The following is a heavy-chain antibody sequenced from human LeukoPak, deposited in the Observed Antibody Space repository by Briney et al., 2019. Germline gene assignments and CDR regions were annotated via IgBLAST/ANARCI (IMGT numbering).Heavy chain of an antibody. Sequence: SETLSLTCTVSGGSINTYYWSWIRQPPGKGLEWIGYIYYSGSTNYNPSLKSRVTISVDTSKNQFSLKLSSVTAADTAVYYCARDPGIVHPEGYFDYWGQGTLVTVSS. J-gene: IGHJ4*02. CDR3: ARDPGIVHPEGYFDY. CDR2: IYYSGST. D-gene: IGHD2/OR15-2a*01. CDR1: GGSINTYY. V-gene: IGHV4-59*01.